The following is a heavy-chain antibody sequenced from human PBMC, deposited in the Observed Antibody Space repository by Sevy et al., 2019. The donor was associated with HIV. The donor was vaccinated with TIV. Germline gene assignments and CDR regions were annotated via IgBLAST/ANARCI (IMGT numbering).Heavy chain of an antibody. J-gene: IGHJ6*02. CDR3: ARVVGYLSGNYYKYYYDFDV. Sequence: GGSLRLSCAASGFSFNSYDMNWVRQAPGKGLEWVSSISSVSTIIYYGDSVRGRFSISRDNAKKSLYLQMNNLRVEDTAVYYCARVVGYLSGNYYKYYYDFDVWGQGTTVTVSS. CDR2: ISSVSTII. D-gene: IGHD3-10*01. V-gene: IGHV3-21*01. CDR1: GFSFNSYD.